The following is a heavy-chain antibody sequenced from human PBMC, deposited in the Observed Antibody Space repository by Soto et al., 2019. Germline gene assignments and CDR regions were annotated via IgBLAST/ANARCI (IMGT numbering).Heavy chain of an antibody. V-gene: IGHV3-23*01. CDR2: ISGSGGST. J-gene: IGHJ6*02. Sequence: GGSLRLSCAASGFTFSSYAMSWVRQAPGKGLEWVSAISGSGGSTYYAGSVKGRFTISRDNSKNTLYLQMNSLRAEDTAVYYCAKDGATVTDYYYYGMDVWGQGTTVTVSS. CDR1: GFTFSSYA. CDR3: AKDGATVTDYYYYGMDV. D-gene: IGHD4-4*01.